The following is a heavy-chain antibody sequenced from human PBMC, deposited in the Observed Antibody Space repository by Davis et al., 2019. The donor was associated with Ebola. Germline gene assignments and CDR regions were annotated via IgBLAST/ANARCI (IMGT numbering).Heavy chain of an antibody. J-gene: IGHJ5*02. CDR3: ARHSMAPRRNEFAPHSPTWFDP. Sequence: PSETLSLTCAVPNYSISSGYYWGCPRQPPGKGLEWIGSIYHSGSTYYNPSLKSRVTISVDTSNNQLSLKLSSVTAADTAVYSCARHSMAPRRNEFAPHSPTWFDPWGQGTLVTVSS. CDR1: NYSISSGYY. D-gene: IGHD6-6*01. V-gene: IGHV4-38-2*01. CDR2: IYHSGST.